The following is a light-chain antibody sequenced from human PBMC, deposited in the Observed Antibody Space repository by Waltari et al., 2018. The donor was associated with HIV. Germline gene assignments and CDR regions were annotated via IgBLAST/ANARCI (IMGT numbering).Light chain of an antibody. CDR2: DTT. J-gene: IGLJ2*01. Sequence: QAVVTQEPSLTVSPGGTVTLTCGSSTGAVTSGHYPYWFQQKPGQAPRTLIYDTTNKRSWTPARFSGSLLGGKAALTLSGAQPEDEADYYCLLSYSGARLVVFGGGTKLTVL. V-gene: IGLV7-46*01. CDR3: LLSYSGARLVV. CDR1: TGAVTSGHY.